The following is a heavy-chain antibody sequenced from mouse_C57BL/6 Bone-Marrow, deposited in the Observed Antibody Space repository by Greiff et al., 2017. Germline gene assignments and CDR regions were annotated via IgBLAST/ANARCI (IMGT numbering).Heavy chain of an antibody. CDR1: GFNIKDDY. J-gene: IGHJ2*01. CDR2: IDPENGDT. Sequence: EVQLQHSGAELVRPGASVKLSCTASGFNIKDDYMHWVKQRPEQGLEWIGWIDPENGDTEYASKFQGKATITADTSSNTAYLQLSSLTSEDTAVYYCTPTYGSSFYWGQGTTLTVSS. D-gene: IGHD1-1*01. CDR3: TPTYGSSFY. V-gene: IGHV14-4*01.